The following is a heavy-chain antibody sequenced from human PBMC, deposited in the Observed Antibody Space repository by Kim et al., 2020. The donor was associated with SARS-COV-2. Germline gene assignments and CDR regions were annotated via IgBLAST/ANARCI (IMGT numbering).Heavy chain of an antibody. CDR2: ISSSGSTI. V-gene: IGHV3-48*03. Sequence: GGSLRLSCAASGFTFSSYEMNWVRQAPGKGLEWVSYISSSGSTIYYADSVKGRFTISRDNAKNSLYLQMNSLRAEDTAVYYCARGSRGWLRVSPQEDYWGQGTLVTVS. J-gene: IGHJ4*02. CDR1: GFTFSSYE. CDR3: ARGSRGWLRVSPQEDY. D-gene: IGHD5-12*01.